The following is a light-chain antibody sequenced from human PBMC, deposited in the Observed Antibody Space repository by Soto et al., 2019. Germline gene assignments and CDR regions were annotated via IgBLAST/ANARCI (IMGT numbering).Light chain of an antibody. CDR2: DVN. J-gene: IGLJ1*01. Sequence: QSALTQPRSVSGSPGQSVTISCTGSSSDVGCYNYVSWYHQHPGKAPKLIIYDVNERHSGVPDRFSGSKSGNTASLTISGLLAEDEADYYCCSYAGGYTLYVFGAGTKLTVL. CDR3: CSYAGGYTLYV. CDR1: SSDVGCYNY. V-gene: IGLV2-11*01.